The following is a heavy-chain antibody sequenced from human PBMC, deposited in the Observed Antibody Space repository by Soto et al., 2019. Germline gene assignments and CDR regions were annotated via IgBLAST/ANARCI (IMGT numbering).Heavy chain of an antibody. CDR3: ARDHWEVTTEHNYYYYGMDV. CDR2: IYYSGST. J-gene: IGHJ6*02. D-gene: IGHD4-4*01. V-gene: IGHV4-30-4*01. CDR1: GGSISSGDYY. Sequence: QVQLQESGPGLVKPSQTLSLTCTVSGGSISSGDYYWSWIRQPPGKGLEWIGYIYYSGSTYYNPSLKSRVTISVDTSKNQFSLKLSSVTAADTAVYYCARDHWEVTTEHNYYYYGMDVWGQGTTVTVSS.